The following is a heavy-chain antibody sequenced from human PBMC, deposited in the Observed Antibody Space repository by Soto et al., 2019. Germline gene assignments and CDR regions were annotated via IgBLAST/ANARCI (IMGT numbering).Heavy chain of an antibody. V-gene: IGHV4-39*01. CDR3: ARLAAGTHYYFDY. D-gene: IGHD6-13*01. CDR1: VDSIGSTNYY. J-gene: IGHJ4*02. Sequence: SETLSLTCTVSVDSIGSTNYYWGWVRQPPGKGLEWIGSIYYSGSSYHNPSLKSRVTISVDTSKNQFSLRVDSVTAAHTGVYYCARLAAGTHYYFDYWGRGTLVTVSS. CDR2: IYYSGSS.